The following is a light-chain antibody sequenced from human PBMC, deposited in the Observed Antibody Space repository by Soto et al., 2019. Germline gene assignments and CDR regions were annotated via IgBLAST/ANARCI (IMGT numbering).Light chain of an antibody. V-gene: IGLV2-14*01. CDR2: EVS. Sequence: LTQPASVSGSLGQSITISCTGTSSDVGAYNYVSWYRQYPGEAPKIIIFEVSNRPSGVSARFSGSKSGNTASLTIAGLQAEDEADYYCSSYTSSVTYLFGTGTKVTVL. J-gene: IGLJ1*01. CDR1: SSDVGAYNY. CDR3: SSYTSSVTYL.